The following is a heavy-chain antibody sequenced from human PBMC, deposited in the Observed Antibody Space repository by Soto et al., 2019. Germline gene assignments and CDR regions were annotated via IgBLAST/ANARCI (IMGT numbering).Heavy chain of an antibody. V-gene: IGHV3-30*18. CDR1: GFIFNTYG. CDR2: ISYDGSNK. D-gene: IGHD2-2*01. J-gene: IGHJ6*02. Sequence: QVQLVESGGGVVQPGRSLRLSCAASGFIFNTYGMHWVRQAPGKGLEWVAAISYDGSNKYYAGSVKGRLTISRDNSKNTLYLQMNSLRAEDTAVYYCAKGQHCSTTSCYFYFYGMDVWGQGTKVAVSS. CDR3: AKGQHCSTTSCYFYFYGMDV.